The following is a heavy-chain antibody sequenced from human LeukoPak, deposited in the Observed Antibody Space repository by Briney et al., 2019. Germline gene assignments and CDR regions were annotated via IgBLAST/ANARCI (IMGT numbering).Heavy chain of an antibody. D-gene: IGHD3-22*01. Sequence: PGGSLRLSCAASGFTFSSYAMHWVRQAPGKGLEYVSAISSNGGSTYYANSVKGRFTISRDNSKNTLYLQMGSLRAEDMAVYYCARYYYDSSGPGAFDIWGQGTMDTVSS. CDR1: GFTFSSYA. V-gene: IGHV3-64*01. J-gene: IGHJ3*02. CDR2: ISSNGGST. CDR3: ARYYYDSSGPGAFDI.